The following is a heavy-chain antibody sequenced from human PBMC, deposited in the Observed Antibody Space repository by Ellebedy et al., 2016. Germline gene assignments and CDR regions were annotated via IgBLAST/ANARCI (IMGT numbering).Heavy chain of an antibody. CDR1: GGTFSSYA. D-gene: IGHD3-9*01. CDR3: ATGEVDYDILTGYSPFDY. V-gene: IGHV1-69*06. CDR2: IIPIFGTA. J-gene: IGHJ4*02. Sequence: SVKVSXKASGGTFSSYAISWVRQAPGQGLEWMGGIIPIFGTANYAQKFQGRVTITADKSTSTAYMELSSLRSEDTAVYYCATGEVDYDILTGYSPFDYWGQGTLVTVSS.